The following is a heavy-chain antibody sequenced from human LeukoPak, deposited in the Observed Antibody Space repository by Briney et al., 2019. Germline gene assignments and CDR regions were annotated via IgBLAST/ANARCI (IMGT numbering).Heavy chain of an antibody. CDR1: GGSISSYY. Sequence: PSETLSLTCTVSGGSISSYYWSWIRQPPGKGLEWIGYIYYSGNTNYNPSLKSRVTISVDTSKNQFSLKVSSVTAADTAVYYCARDNRYSYGPTSYWGQGTLVTVSS. CDR2: IYYSGNT. V-gene: IGHV4-59*12. CDR3: ARDNRYSYGPTSY. J-gene: IGHJ4*02. D-gene: IGHD5-18*01.